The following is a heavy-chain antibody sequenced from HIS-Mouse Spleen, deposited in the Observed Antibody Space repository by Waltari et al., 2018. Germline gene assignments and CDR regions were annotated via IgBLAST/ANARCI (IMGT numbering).Heavy chain of an antibody. CDR1: GYSISSGYY. CDR2: IYHSGRP. J-gene: IGHJ6*02. CDR3: ARALEYSSSWYYYYYGMDV. D-gene: IGHD6-13*01. V-gene: IGHV4-38-2*02. Sequence: QVQLQESGPGLVKPSETLSLTCTVSGYSISSGYYWGWIRQPPGKGLEWIGSIYHSGRPTATPPLNSRVTISVDTSKNQFSLKLSSVTAADTAVYYCARALEYSSSWYYYYYGMDVWGQGTTVTVSS.